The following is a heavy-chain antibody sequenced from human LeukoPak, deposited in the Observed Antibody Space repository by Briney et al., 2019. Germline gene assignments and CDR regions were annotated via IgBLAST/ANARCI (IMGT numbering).Heavy chain of an antibody. CDR3: AKDMAYDFWSGPFDY. CDR2: ISGDGGST. CDR1: GFTFDDYA. V-gene: IGHV3-43*02. D-gene: IGHD3-3*01. J-gene: IGHJ4*02. Sequence: QPGGSLGLSCAASGFTFDDYAMHWVRQAPGKGLEWVSLISGDGGSTYYADSVKGRFTISRDNSKNSLYLQMNSLRTEDTALYYCAKDMAYDFWSGPFDYWGQGTLVTVSS.